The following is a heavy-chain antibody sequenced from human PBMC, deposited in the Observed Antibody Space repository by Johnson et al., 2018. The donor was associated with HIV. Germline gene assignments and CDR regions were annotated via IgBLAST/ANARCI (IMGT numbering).Heavy chain of an antibody. V-gene: IGHV3-30*18. D-gene: IGHD5-24*01. CDR3: AKDRRDGYNYGGGAFDI. J-gene: IGHJ3*02. CDR2: ISYDGSNK. CDR1: GFTFSSYG. Sequence: QVQLVESGGGVVQPGGSLRLSCAASGFTFSSYGMHWVRQAPGKGLEWVAVISYDGSNKYYADSVKGRFTISRDNSKNTLYLQMNSLRAEDTAVYYCAKDRRDGYNYGGGAFDIWGQGTKVTVSS.